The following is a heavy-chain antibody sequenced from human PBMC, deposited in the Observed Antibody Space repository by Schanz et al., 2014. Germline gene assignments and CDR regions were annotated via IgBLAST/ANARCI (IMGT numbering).Heavy chain of an antibody. CDR3: ASPSGYSDYGTYFDF. D-gene: IGHD5-12*01. J-gene: IGHJ4*02. CDR1: GFTISSYS. CDR2: IATSSSTR. Sequence: EVHLVESGGGLVKRGGSLRLSCAASGFTISSYSMNWVRQAPGKGLEWVSYIATSSSTRHYADSVKGRVTISRDNSRNTLYLQMNSLRTEDTAVYYCASPSGYSDYGTYFDFWGQGTLVTVSS. V-gene: IGHV3-48*01.